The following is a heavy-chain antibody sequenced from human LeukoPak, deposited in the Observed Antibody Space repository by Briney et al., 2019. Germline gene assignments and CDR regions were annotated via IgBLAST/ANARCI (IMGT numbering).Heavy chain of an antibody. CDR3: ASQYCSSTSCYKGGIDY. V-gene: IGHV3-48*04. CDR1: GFTFSTYS. Sequence: GGSLRLSCAASGFTFSTYSMNWVRQAPGKGLECVSYISSSSTIYYADSVKGRFTISRDNAKNSLYLQMDSLRAEDTAVYYCASQYCSSTSCYKGGIDYWGQGTLVTVSS. J-gene: IGHJ4*02. D-gene: IGHD2-2*02. CDR2: ISSSSTI.